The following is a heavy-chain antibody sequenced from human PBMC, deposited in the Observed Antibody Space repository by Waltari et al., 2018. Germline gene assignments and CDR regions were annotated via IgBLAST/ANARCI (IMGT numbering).Heavy chain of an antibody. V-gene: IGHV1-2*06. J-gene: IGHJ4*02. Sequence: LVQSGAEVKKPGASVKVSCQASGYTFTGYAILWVRQAPGQGLEWMGPINPKNGDTHYAQNFQGRVALTTDTSTNTAFMELQRLRSDDTAVYYCLRDSSGSHFDYWGQGTLVTVSS. CDR1: GYTFTGYA. CDR3: LRDSSGSHFDY. D-gene: IGHD3-22*01. CDR2: INPKNGDT.